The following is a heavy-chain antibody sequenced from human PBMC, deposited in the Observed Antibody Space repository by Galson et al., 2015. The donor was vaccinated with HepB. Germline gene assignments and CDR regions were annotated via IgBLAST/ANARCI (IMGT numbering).Heavy chain of an antibody. Sequence: SVKVSCKASGSTFTSYAMHWVRQAPGQRLEWMGWINAGNGNTKYSQKFQGRVTITRDTSASTAYMELSSLRSEDTAVYYCARARPYSGYDLFDYWGQGTLVTVSS. J-gene: IGHJ4*02. CDR3: ARARPYSGYDLFDY. CDR1: GSTFTSYA. CDR2: INAGNGNT. V-gene: IGHV1-3*01. D-gene: IGHD5-12*01.